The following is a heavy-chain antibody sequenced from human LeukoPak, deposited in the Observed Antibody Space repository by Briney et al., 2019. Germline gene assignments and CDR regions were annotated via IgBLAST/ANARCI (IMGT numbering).Heavy chain of an antibody. Sequence: PGGSLRLSCAASGFTFSSYAMSWVRQAPGKGPEWVSAISGSGGSTYYADSVKGRFTISRDNSKNTLYLQMNSLRAEDTAVYYCAKDTHPPLGGMDYWGQGTLVTVSS. D-gene: IGHD1-14*01. J-gene: IGHJ4*02. CDR2: ISGSGGST. CDR3: AKDTHPPLGGMDY. CDR1: GFTFSSYA. V-gene: IGHV3-23*01.